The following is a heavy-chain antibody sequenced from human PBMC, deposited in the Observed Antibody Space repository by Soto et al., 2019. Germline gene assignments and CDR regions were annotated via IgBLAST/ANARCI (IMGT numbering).Heavy chain of an antibody. Sequence: GASVKVSCKASGYTFTSYGISWVRQAPGQGLEWMGWISAYNGNTNYAQKLQGRVTMTTDTSTSTAYVELRSLRSDDTAVYYCARDYDILTTYGMDVWGQGTKVTVSS. CDR1: GYTFTSYG. D-gene: IGHD3-9*01. CDR3: ARDYDILTTYGMDV. CDR2: ISAYNGNT. J-gene: IGHJ6*02. V-gene: IGHV1-18*01.